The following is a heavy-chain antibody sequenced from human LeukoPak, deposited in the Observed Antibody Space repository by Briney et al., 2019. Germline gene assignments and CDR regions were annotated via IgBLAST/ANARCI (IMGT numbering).Heavy chain of an antibody. CDR3: ARGQPPSYYDMDV. Sequence: GGSLRLSCAASGYTFSGYAMSWVRLAPGEGLEWVSAITAGGDSTYSAESVKGRFTISRDNLKNMVFLQMSTLRAEDTAVYYCARGQPPSYYDMDVWGQGTTVSVSS. V-gene: IGHV3-23*01. CDR1: GYTFSGYA. J-gene: IGHJ6*02. D-gene: IGHD6-13*01. CDR2: ITAGGDST.